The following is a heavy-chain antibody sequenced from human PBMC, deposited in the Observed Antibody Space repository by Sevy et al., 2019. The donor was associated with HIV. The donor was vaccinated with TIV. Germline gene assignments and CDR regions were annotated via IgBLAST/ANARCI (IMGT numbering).Heavy chain of an antibody. Sequence: GGSLRLSCAASGFTFSNYAMNWVRQAPGKGLEWVSGISGSGGSGDKTNYADSVKGRFTISRDDSKNSLYLQLNSLGGEDTAIYYWARKYGSSGYFDYWGQGTLVTVSS. V-gene: IGHV3-23*01. J-gene: IGHJ4*02. D-gene: IGHD3-22*01. CDR3: ARKYGSSGYFDY. CDR2: ISGSGGSGDKT. CDR1: GFTFSNYA.